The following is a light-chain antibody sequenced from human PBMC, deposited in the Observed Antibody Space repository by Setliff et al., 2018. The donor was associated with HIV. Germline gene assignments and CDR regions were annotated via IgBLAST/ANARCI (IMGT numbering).Light chain of an antibody. V-gene: IGLV1-51*02. CDR3: ATWDNSLSVRV. Sequence: QSVLTQPPSVSAAPGQKVTISCSGSSSNIGNHYVSWYQQAPGTAPKLLIFESDKRPSGIPDRFSGSKSGTSATLGITGLQTGGEANYYCATWDNSLSVRVFGGGTKVTV. J-gene: IGLJ3*02. CDR1: SSNIGNHY. CDR2: ESD.